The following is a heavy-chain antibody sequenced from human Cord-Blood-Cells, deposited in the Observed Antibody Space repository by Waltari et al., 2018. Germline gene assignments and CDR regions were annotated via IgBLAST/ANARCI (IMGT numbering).Heavy chain of an antibody. CDR2: IIPIFGTA. D-gene: IGHD3-10*01. CDR1: GGTFSSYA. V-gene: IGHV1-69*01. J-gene: IGHJ3*02. CDR3: ARDPLHYYGSGSYAFDI. Sequence: QVQLVQSGAEVKKPGSSVKVSCKASGGTFSSYAIRWVSKAPGQGLDLMGGIIPIFGTANYAQKFQGRVTITAYESTSTAYMELISLRSEDTAVYYCARDPLHYYGSGSYAFDIWGQGTMVTVSS.